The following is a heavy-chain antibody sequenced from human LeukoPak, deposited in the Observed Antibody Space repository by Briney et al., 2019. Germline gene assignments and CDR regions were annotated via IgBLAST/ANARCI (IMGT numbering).Heavy chain of an antibody. V-gene: IGHV1-69*06. CDR3: AREELSYYYMDV. Sequence: SVKVSCTASGGTFSSYAISWVRQAPGQGLEWMGGIIPIFGTANYAQKFQGRVTITADKSTSTAYMELSSLRSEDTAVYYCAREELSYYYMDVWGKGTTVTVSS. D-gene: IGHD1-26*01. CDR2: IIPIFGTA. J-gene: IGHJ6*03. CDR1: GGTFSSYA.